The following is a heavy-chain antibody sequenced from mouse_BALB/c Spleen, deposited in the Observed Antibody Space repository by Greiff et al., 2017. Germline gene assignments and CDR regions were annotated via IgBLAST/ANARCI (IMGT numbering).Heavy chain of an antibody. J-gene: IGHJ3*01. CDR2: IHYSGST. Sequence: EVKLQESGPDLVKPSQSLSLTCTVTGYSITSGYSWHWIRQSPGNQLEWMGYIHYSGSTNYNPSLKSRISITRDTSKNQFFLQLNSVTTEDTATYCCARGAWFAYWGQGTLVTVSA. V-gene: IGHV3-1*02. CDR1: GYSITSGYS. CDR3: ARGAWFAY.